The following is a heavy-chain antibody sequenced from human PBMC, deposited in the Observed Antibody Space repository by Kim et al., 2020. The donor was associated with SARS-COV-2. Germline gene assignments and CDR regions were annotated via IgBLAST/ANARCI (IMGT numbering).Heavy chain of an antibody. J-gene: IGHJ6*02. CDR2: ISYDGSNK. D-gene: IGHD3-10*01. CDR1: GFTFSSYG. V-gene: IGHV3-30*18. Sequence: GGSLRLSCAASGFTFSSYGMHWVRQAPGKGLEWVAVISYDGSNKYYADSVKGRFTISRDNSKNTLYLQMNSLRAEDTAVYYCAKDTSYYYGSGSPYYYYGMDVWGQGATVTVSS. CDR3: AKDTSYYYGSGSPYYYYGMDV.